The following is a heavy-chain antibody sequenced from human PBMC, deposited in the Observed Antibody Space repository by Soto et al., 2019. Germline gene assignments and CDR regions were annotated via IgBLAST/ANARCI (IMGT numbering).Heavy chain of an antibody. Sequence: QVQLVESGGGLVKPGGSLRLSCAASGFTFSEYYMSWIRQAPGKGLEWCSYISSSGSTIYYADSVKGRFTISRDNANNSLYLQMTSLRAEDTAVYYCARDGEKYCRGGSCYYSHYYYYYMDVWGKGTTVTVSS. CDR1: GFTFSEYY. CDR2: ISSSGSTI. D-gene: IGHD2-15*01. CDR3: ARDGEKYCRGGSCYYSHYYYYYMDV. V-gene: IGHV3-11*01. J-gene: IGHJ6*03.